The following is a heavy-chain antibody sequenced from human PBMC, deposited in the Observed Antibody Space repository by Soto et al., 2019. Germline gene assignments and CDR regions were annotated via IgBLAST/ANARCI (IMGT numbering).Heavy chain of an antibody. CDR2: IYYSGST. Sequence: SETLSLTCAVSGGSISRGGYSWSWILQPPGKGLEWIGYIYYSGSTNYNPSLKSRVTMSVDTSKNQFSLKLSSVTAADTAVYYCARAYGRDAFDIWGQGTMVTVSS. J-gene: IGHJ3*02. V-gene: IGHV4-61*08. D-gene: IGHD4-17*01. CDR1: GGSISRGGYS. CDR3: ARAYGRDAFDI.